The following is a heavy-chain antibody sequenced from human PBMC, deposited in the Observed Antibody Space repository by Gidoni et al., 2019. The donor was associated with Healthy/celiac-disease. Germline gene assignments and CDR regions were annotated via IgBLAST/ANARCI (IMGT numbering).Heavy chain of an antibody. V-gene: IGHV4-39*01. J-gene: IGHJ6*02. CDR3: ARLSLSGVRGVIIEAPNYYYYYGMDV. Sequence: QLQLQESGPGLVKPSETLSLTCTVSGGSISSSSYYWGWIRQPPGKGLEWIGSIYYSGSTYYNPSLKSRVTISVDTSKNQFSLKLSSVTAADTAVYYCARLSLSGVRGVIIEAPNYYYYYGMDVWGQGTTVTVSS. CDR1: GGSISSSSYY. CDR2: IYYSGST. D-gene: IGHD3-10*01.